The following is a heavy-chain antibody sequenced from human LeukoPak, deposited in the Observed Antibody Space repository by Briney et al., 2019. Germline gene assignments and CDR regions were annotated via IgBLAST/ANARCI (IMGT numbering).Heavy chain of an antibody. CDR3: TRGLRTTILGGDYF. V-gene: IGHV3-48*03. D-gene: IGHD3-3*01. Sequence: GGSLRLSSPASGFTFSSYDMKWVRPAPGQGREWVASITSAGATFYPDSLKGRYIISRDNAKSSVSQQMSSLRAEDTAVYYCTRGLRTTILGGDYFWGQGTVVTVSS. CDR1: GFTFSSYD. CDR2: ITSAGAT. J-gene: IGHJ4*02.